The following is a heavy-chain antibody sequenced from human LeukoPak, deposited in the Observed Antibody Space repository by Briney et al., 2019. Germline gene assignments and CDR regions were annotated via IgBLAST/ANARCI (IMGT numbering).Heavy chain of an antibody. CDR1: GFTFSSYS. CDR3: ARGTVAGPRGFDP. CDR2: ISSSSSYI. Sequence: PGGSLRLSCAASGFTFSSYSMNWVRQAPGKGLEWVSSISSSSSYIYYADSVKGRFTISRDDAKNSLYLQMNSLRAEDTAVYYCARGTVAGPRGFDPWGQGTLVTVSS. D-gene: IGHD6-19*01. V-gene: IGHV3-21*01. J-gene: IGHJ5*02.